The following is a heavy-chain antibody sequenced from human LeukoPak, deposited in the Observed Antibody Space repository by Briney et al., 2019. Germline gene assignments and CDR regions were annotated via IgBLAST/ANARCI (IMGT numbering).Heavy chain of an antibody. D-gene: IGHD3-9*01. V-gene: IGHV3-72*01. J-gene: IGHJ4*02. CDR2: IRNKANSYTT. CDR1: GFTFSDHY. Sequence: RGSLRLSCAASGFTFSDHYMDWVRQAPGKGLEWVGRIRNKANSYTTEYAASVKGRFTISRDDSKNSLYLQMNSLKTEDTAVYYCARGRVYYDILTGYYPWSYYFDYWGQGTLVTVSS. CDR3: ARGRVYYDILTGYYPWSYYFDY.